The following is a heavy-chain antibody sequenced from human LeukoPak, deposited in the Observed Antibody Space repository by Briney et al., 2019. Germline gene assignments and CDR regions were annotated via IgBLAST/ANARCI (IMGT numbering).Heavy chain of an antibody. CDR3: ARGETTMAGAEYFQH. J-gene: IGHJ1*01. Sequence: SETLSLTCTVSGGSISSGSYYWSWIRQPAGKGLEWIGRIYTSGSTNYNPSLKSRVTISVDTSKNQFSLKLSSVTAADTAVYYCARGETTMAGAEYFQHWGQGTLVTVSS. V-gene: IGHV4-61*02. D-gene: IGHD5-24*01. CDR1: GGSISSGSYY. CDR2: IYTSGST.